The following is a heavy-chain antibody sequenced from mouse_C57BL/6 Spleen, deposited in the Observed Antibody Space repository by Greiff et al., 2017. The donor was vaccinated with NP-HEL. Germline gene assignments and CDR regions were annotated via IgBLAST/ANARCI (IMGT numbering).Heavy chain of an antibody. CDR1: GYTFTSYW. CDR3: ARDGYGEMAYAMDY. V-gene: IGHV1-64*01. CDR2: IHPNSGST. J-gene: IGHJ4*01. D-gene: IGHD2-2*01. Sequence: QVQLKQPGAELVKPGASVKLSCKASGYTFTSYWMHWVKQRPGQGLEWIGMIHPNSGSTNYNEKFKSKATLTVDKSSSTAYMQLSSLTSEDSAVYYCARDGYGEMAYAMDYWGQGTSVTVSS.